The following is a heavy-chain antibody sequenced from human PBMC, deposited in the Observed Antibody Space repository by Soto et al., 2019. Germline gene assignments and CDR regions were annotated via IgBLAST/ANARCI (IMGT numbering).Heavy chain of an antibody. D-gene: IGHD4-17*01. CDR1: GGYIISYP. CDR3: ARASMTTIPMDG. CDR2: TAYTGNT. J-gene: IGHJ6*02. Sequence: SHTWSVSGGYIISYPGSWIRQFPGKGLEWIAYTAYTGNTNYNPSLKSRVTISMDTSKNQLSLKLTSMTAADTAVYYCARASMTTIPMDGWGRGSMFTV. V-gene: IGHV4-59*01.